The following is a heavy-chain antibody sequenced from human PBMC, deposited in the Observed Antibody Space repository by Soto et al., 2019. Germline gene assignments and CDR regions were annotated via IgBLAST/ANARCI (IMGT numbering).Heavy chain of an antibody. J-gene: IGHJ6*02. Sequence: SETLSLTCAVYGGSFSGYYWSWIRQPPGKGLEWIGEINHSGSTNYNPSLKSRVTISVDTSKNQFSLKLSSVTAADTAVYYCARSYYYGSAILGRYSYYYGMDVWGQGTTVTVSS. CDR3: ARSYYYGSAILGRYSYYYGMDV. V-gene: IGHV4-34*01. CDR1: GGSFSGYY. CDR2: INHSGST. D-gene: IGHD3-10*01.